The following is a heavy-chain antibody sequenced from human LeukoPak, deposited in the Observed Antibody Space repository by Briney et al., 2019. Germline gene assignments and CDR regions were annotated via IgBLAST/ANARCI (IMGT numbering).Heavy chain of an antibody. CDR3: ARAYSSSWYPVDY. CDR1: RFTFSSYS. V-gene: IGHV3-21*01. D-gene: IGHD6-13*01. Sequence: GGSLRLSCAASRFTFSSYSMNWVRQAPGKGLEWVSSISSSSSYIYYADSVKGRFTISRDNAKNSLYLQMNSLRAEDTAVYYCARAYSSSWYPVDYWGQGTLVTVSS. J-gene: IGHJ4*02. CDR2: ISSSSSYI.